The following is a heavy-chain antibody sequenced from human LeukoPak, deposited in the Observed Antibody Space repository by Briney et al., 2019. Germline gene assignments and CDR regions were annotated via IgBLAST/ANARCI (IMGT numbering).Heavy chain of an antibody. J-gene: IGHJ4*02. Sequence: PSETLSLTCAVYGGSFSGYYWSWIRQPPGQGLEWIGEINHSGSTNYNPSLKSRVTISVDTSKNQFSLQLNSVTPEDTAVYYCARDRAGRGYCSSTSCYPIDCWGQGTLVTVSS. CDR2: INHSGST. CDR1: GGSFSGYY. CDR3: ARDRAGRGYCSSTSCYPIDC. D-gene: IGHD2-2*01. V-gene: IGHV4-34*01.